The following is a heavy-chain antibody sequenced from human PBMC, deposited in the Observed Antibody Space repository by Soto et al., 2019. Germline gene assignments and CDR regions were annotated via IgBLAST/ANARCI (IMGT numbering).Heavy chain of an antibody. CDR2: ISSSNSYI. CDR3: ARDSGAAAGPI. V-gene: IGHV3-21*01. J-gene: IGHJ4*02. CDR1: GFTFSSYS. D-gene: IGHD6-13*01. Sequence: GGSLRLSCAAAGFTFSSYSMNWVRQAPGKGLEWVSSISSSNSYIYYADSVKGRFTISRDNPKNSLYLQMNSLRAEDTAVYYCARDSGAAAGPIWGQGTLVTVSS.